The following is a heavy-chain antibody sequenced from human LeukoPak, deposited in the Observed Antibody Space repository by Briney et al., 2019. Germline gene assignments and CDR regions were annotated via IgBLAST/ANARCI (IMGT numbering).Heavy chain of an antibody. CDR3: ARDLGPTYYYDSSGYYPTPLENYYYYYGMDV. J-gene: IGHJ6*02. V-gene: IGHV3-30-3*01. Sequence: PGRSLRLSCAASGFTCSSYAMHWVRQAPGKGLEWVAVISYDGSNKYYADSVKGRFTISRDNSKNTLYLQMNSLRAEDTAVYYCARDLGPTYYYDSSGYYPTPLENYYYYYGMDVWGQGTTVTVSS. D-gene: IGHD3-22*01. CDR1: GFTCSSYA. CDR2: ISYDGSNK.